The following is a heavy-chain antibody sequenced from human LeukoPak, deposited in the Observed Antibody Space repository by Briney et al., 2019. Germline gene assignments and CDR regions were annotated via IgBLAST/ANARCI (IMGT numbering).Heavy chain of an antibody. V-gene: IGHV4-34*01. CDR1: GGSFSGYY. D-gene: IGHD2-15*01. J-gene: IGHJ3*02. Sequence: SETLPLTCAVYGGSFSGYYWSWIRQPPGEGLEWIGEINHSGSTNYNPSLKSRVTISVDTSKNQFSLKLSSVTAADTAVYYCARGTPLISFDIWGQGTMVTVSS. CDR3: ARGTPLISFDI. CDR2: INHSGST.